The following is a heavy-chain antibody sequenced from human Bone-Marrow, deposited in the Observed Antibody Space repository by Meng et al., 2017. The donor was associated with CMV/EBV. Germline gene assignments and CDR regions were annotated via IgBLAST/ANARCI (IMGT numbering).Heavy chain of an antibody. CDR1: GGSFSDYY. V-gene: IGHV4-34*01. CDR3: ARGVGIAVAWKARFDP. CDR2: INHSGTT. J-gene: IGHJ5*02. Sequence: SETLSLTCAVYGGSFSDYYWTWIRQPPGKGLEWIGEINHSGTTNYNPSLKSRVTISVDTSKNQFSLKLNSVTAADTAVYYCARGVGIAVAWKARFDPWGQGTLVTVSS. D-gene: IGHD6-19*01.